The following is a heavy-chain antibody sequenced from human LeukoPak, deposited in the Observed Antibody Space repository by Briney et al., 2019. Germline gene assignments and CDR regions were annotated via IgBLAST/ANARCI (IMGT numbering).Heavy chain of an antibody. V-gene: IGHV4-59*01. CDR3: ARGYSYYFES. D-gene: IGHD5-18*01. CDR1: GGSISSYY. J-gene: IGHJ4*02. Sequence: SETLSLTCTVSGGSISSYYWSWLRQPPGKGLEWIGYIYSSGSTNYNPSLKSRVTISVDTSKNQFSLKLSSVTAADTAVYYCARGYSYYFESWGQGTLVTVSS. CDR2: IYSSGST.